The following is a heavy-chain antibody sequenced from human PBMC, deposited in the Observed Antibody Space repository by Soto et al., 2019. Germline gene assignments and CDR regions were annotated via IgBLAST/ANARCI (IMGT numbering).Heavy chain of an antibody. D-gene: IGHD3-3*01. CDR2: IYPGDSDT. CDR3: ARLPIYDFWSGQNGAFDI. V-gene: IGHV5-51*01. Sequence: PGESLKISYKGSGYSFTSYWIGWVRQMPGKGLEWMGVIYPGDSDTRYSPSFQGQVTISADKSISTAYLQWSSLKASDTAMYYCARLPIYDFWSGQNGAFDIWGQGTMVTVSS. J-gene: IGHJ3*02. CDR1: GYSFTSYW.